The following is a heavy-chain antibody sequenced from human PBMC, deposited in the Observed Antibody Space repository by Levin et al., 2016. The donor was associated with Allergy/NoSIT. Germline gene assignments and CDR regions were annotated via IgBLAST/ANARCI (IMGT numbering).Heavy chain of an antibody. CDR3: ARGWGPLRFLEWLPQELGYYYGMDV. CDR2: ISSSSSYI. D-gene: IGHD3-3*01. Sequence: GESLKISCAASGFTFSSYAMNWVRQAPGKGLEWVSSISSSSSYIYYADSVKGRFTISRDNAKNSLYLQMNSLRAEDTAVYYCARGWGPLRFLEWLPQELGYYYGMDVWGQGTTVTVSS. J-gene: IGHJ6*02. CDR1: GFTFSSYA. V-gene: IGHV3-21*01.